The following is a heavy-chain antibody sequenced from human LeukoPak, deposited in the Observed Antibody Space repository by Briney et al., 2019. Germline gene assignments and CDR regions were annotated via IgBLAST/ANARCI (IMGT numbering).Heavy chain of an antibody. D-gene: IGHD1-26*01. V-gene: IGHV3-33*01. CDR1: GFTFSSHG. CDR2: IWSDGSNK. Sequence: GGSLRLSCAASGFTFSSHGMHWVRQAPGKGLEWVAVIWSDGSNKHYADSVKGRFTIARDNSGNTLYLQMNSLRAEDTAEYYCARAWETKQHYYYGMDVWGQGTTVTVSS. J-gene: IGHJ6*02. CDR3: ARAWETKQHYYYGMDV.